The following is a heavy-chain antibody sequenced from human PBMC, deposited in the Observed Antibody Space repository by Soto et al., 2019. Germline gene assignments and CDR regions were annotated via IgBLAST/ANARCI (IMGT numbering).Heavy chain of an antibody. CDR3: ARAPHGSTVVWGGSPADY. Sequence: EVQLVESGGGLVKPGGSLRLSCAASGFTLSSYSMNWVRQAPGKGLEWVSSISSTSTYIYYTDSVKGRFTISRDNAKNSXXLQMNMLRAEDTAVYYWARAPHGSTVVWGGSPADYWGQGTLVTVSS. CDR1: GFTLSSYS. D-gene: IGHD3-10*01. V-gene: IGHV3-21*01. CDR2: ISSTSTYI. J-gene: IGHJ4*02.